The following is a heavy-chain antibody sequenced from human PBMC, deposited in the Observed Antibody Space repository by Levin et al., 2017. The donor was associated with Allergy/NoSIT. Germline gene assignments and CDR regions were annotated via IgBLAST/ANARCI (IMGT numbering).Heavy chain of an antibody. J-gene: IGHJ4*02. CDR1: GGSISSSSYY. CDR2: IYYSGST. Sequence: SETLSLTCTVSGGSISSSSYYWGWIRQPPGKGLEWIGSIYYSGSTYYNPSLKSRVTISVDTSKNQFSLKLSSVTAADTAVYYCARQRGGTSAYWGQGNLVTVSS. V-gene: IGHV4-39*01. CDR3: ARQRGGTSAY. D-gene: IGHD2-15*01.